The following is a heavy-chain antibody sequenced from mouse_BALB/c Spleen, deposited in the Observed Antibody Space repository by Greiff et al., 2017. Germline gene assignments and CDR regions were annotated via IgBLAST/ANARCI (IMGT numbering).Heavy chain of an antibody. CDR3: ARSGEAWFAY. J-gene: IGHJ3*01. CDR1: GYAFTNYL. CDR2: INPGSGGT. Sequence: VQLQQSGAELVRPGTSVKVSCKASGYAFTNYLIEWVKQRPGQGLEWIGVINPGSGGTNYNEKFKGKATLTADKSSSTAYMQLSSLTSDDSAVYFCARSGEAWFAYWGQGTLVTVSA. V-gene: IGHV1-54*01. D-gene: IGHD3-2*02.